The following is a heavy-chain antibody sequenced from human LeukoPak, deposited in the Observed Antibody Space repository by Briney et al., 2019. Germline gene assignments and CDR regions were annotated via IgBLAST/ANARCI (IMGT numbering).Heavy chain of an antibody. V-gene: IGHV1-46*01. Sequence: ASVKVSCKASGYTFTSYYMHWVRQAPGQGLEGMGIINPSGGSTSYAQKFQGRVTTPRATSTSTVYMELSSLRSEDTAVYYCARVLRGMGTNYFDYWGQGTLVTVSS. J-gene: IGHJ4*02. CDR1: GYTFTSYY. D-gene: IGHD7-27*01. CDR3: ARVLRGMGTNYFDY. CDR2: INPSGGST.